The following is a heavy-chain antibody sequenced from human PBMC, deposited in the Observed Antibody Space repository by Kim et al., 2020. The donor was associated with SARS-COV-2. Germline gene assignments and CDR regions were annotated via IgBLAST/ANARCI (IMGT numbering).Heavy chain of an antibody. J-gene: IGHJ4*02. CDR2: IDYSSHTM. CDR1: GFTFGSYS. V-gene: IGHV3-48*04. CDR3: ARDSLYDSSGYWSPIPDY. D-gene: IGHD3-22*01. Sequence: GGSLRLSCAASGFTFGSYSMNWVRQAPGKGLEWISYIDYSSHTMHYANSVMGRFTISRDNANNLLYLQMNSLSAEDTALYYCARDSLYDSSGYWSPIPDYWGQGTLLTVSS.